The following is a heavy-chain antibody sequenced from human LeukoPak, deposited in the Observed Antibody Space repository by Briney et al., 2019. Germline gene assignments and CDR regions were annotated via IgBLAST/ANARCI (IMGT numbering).Heavy chain of an antibody. V-gene: IGHV4-31*03. J-gene: IGHJ4*02. Sequence: SETLSLTCTVSGGSISSGGYYWSWIRQHQGKGLEWIGYIYYSGSIYYDPSLKSRATISVDTSKKQFSLMLSSVTAADTAVYYCARVAPDDSAFDYWGQGALVTVSS. CDR1: GGSISSGGYY. CDR2: IYYSGSI. CDR3: ARVAPDDSAFDY. D-gene: IGHD2-21*02.